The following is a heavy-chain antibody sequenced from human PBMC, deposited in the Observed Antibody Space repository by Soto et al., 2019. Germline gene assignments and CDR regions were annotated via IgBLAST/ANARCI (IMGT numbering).Heavy chain of an antibody. V-gene: IGHV2-26*01. D-gene: IGHD6-13*01. J-gene: IGHJ5*02. Sequence: SGPTLVNPTETLTLTCTVSGFSLSNARMGVSWIRQPPGKALEWLAHIFSNDEKSYSTSLKSRLTISKDTSKSQVVLTMTNMDPVDTATYYCARIGIAAAVISPWFDPWGQGTLVTVSS. CDR2: IFSNDEK. CDR3: ARIGIAAAVISPWFDP. CDR1: GFSLSNARMG.